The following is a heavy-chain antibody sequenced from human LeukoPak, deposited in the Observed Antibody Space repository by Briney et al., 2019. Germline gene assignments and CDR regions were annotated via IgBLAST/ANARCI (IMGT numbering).Heavy chain of an antibody. J-gene: IGHJ4*02. CDR2: IYHSGST. V-gene: IGHV4-38-2*01. CDR1: GYSISSGYY. Sequence: SGTLSLTCAVSGYSISSGYYWGWCRPPPGKGLEWFGSIYHSGSTYYNPSLKGRVTISVDTSKNQLSLKLSSVTAADTAVYYCASRAYYYDSSGYYYENYFDYWGQGTLVTVSS. CDR3: ASRAYYYDSSGYYYENYFDY. D-gene: IGHD3-22*01.